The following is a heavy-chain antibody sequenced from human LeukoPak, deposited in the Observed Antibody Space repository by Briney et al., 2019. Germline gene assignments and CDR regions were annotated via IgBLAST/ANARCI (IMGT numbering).Heavy chain of an antibody. CDR3: ARHAEGQYSGYDFDAFDI. V-gene: IGHV4-38-2*02. J-gene: IGHJ3*02. CDR2: IYHSGST. Sequence: SETLSLTCSVSGYSISSGYYWGWIRQAPGKGLEWIGSIYHSGSTYYNLSLKSRVTISVDTSKNQFSLKLSSVTAADTAVYYCARHAEGQYSGYDFDAFDIWGQGTMVTVSS. D-gene: IGHD5-12*01. CDR1: GYSISSGYY.